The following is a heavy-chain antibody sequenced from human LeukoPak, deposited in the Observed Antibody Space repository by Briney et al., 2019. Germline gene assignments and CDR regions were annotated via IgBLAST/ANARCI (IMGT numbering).Heavy chain of an antibody. D-gene: IGHD6-19*01. Sequence: GGSLRLSCAAAGFTFSSYSMNWVRPAPGKGLEWVSYISSSSSTIYYADSVKGRFTISRDNAKNSLYLQMNSLRDEDTAVYYCARSPGSSGWYTGDYWGQGTLVTVSS. CDR2: ISSSSSTI. J-gene: IGHJ4*02. CDR3: ARSPGSSGWYTGDY. CDR1: GFTFSSYS. V-gene: IGHV3-48*02.